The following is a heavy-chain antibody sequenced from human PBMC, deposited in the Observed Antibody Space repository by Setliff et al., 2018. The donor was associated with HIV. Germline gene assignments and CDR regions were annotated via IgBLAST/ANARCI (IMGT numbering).Heavy chain of an antibody. CDR2: IWYDGTNK. CDR1: GLTFSSFG. J-gene: IGHJ5*02. D-gene: IGHD6-13*01. Sequence: GSLRLSCAASGLTFSSFGMHWVRQAPGKGLEWVAVIWYDGTNKNYADSVKGRFTISRDNSKNTVYLQMNSLRREDTGVYYCAKADDGAAAGPAPWGQGTLVTVSS. V-gene: IGHV3-30*02. CDR3: AKADDGAAAGPAP.